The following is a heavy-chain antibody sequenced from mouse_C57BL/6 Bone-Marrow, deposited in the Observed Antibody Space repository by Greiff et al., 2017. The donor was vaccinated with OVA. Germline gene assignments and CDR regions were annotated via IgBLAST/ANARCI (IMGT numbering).Heavy chain of an antibody. Sequence: VQLQQSGPELVKPGASVKISCKASGYTFTDYYINWVKQRPGQGLEWIGWIFPGSGSTYYNEKFKGKATLTVDKSSSTAYMLLSSLTSEDSAVYFCAREAYYGSSYRYFDVWGTGTTVTVSS. J-gene: IGHJ1*03. CDR2: IFPGSGST. V-gene: IGHV1-75*01. CDR1: GYTFTDYY. D-gene: IGHD1-1*01. CDR3: AREAYYGSSYRYFDV.